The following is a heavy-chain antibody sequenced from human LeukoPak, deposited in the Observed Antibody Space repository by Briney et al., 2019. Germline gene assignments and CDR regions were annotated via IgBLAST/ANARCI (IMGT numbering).Heavy chain of an antibody. CDR3: ATSQSSVAGIVGD. Sequence: GGSLRLXCAASGFTFSDYFMTWIRQAPGKGLEWVSYISGSGSNIYYADSVKGRFTISRDNAKNSLYLQMNSLRVEDTAVYYCATSQSSVAGIVGDWGQGTLVTVSS. CDR2: ISGSGSNI. D-gene: IGHD6-19*01. J-gene: IGHJ4*02. V-gene: IGHV3-11*04. CDR1: GFTFSDYF.